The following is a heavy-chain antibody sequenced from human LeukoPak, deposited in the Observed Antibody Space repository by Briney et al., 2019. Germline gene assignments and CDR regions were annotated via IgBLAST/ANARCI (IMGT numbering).Heavy chain of an antibody. Sequence: GGSLRLSCAASGFTFSSYAMSWVRQAPGKGLEWVSAISGSGGSTYYADSVKGRFTISRDNSKNTLYLQMNSLRAEDTAVYYCAKDRYDFWSGSNPTGFDPWGQGTLVTVSS. CDR3: AKDRYDFWSGSNPTGFDP. CDR2: ISGSGGST. D-gene: IGHD3-3*01. J-gene: IGHJ5*02. CDR1: GFTFSSYA. V-gene: IGHV3-23*01.